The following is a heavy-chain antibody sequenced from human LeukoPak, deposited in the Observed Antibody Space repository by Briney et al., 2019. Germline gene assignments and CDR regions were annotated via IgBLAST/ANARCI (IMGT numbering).Heavy chain of an antibody. CDR2: IYWDDDK. CDR1: GFSLTTRGVG. Sequence: SGPTLLKPTPTLTLTCTFSGFSLTTRGVGVGWIRQPPGKALEWLALIYWDDDKGYSPSLKSRLTITKDTSKNQVVLTMTHMDPVDTATYYCAHQAVAGTLGYWGQGTLVTVSS. CDR3: AHQAVAGTLGY. J-gene: IGHJ4*02. V-gene: IGHV2-5*02. D-gene: IGHD6-19*01.